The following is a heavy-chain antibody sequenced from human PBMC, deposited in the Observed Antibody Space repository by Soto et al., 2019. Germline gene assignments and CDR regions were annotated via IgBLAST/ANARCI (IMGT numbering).Heavy chain of an antibody. CDR3: AKDTYYYSMSGYYVFDS. CDR2: ISHDGSNT. Sequence: QVQLVESGGGVVQPGRSLRLSCAASGFTFSAYGIHWVRQAPGKGLEWVAVISHDGSNTNYADSVKGRFTFSRDYSKDTLYLQMNSLRAEDAAVYYSAKDTYYYSMSGYYVFDSWGQGTRVTVSS. J-gene: IGHJ4*02. CDR1: GFTFSAYG. V-gene: IGHV3-30*18. D-gene: IGHD3-22*01.